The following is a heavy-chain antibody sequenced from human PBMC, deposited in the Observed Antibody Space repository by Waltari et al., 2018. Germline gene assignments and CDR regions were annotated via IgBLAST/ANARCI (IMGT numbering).Heavy chain of an antibody. CDR3: ARERAYYYDSSGYSDY. V-gene: IGHV3-7*01. D-gene: IGHD3-22*01. CDR2: IKQDGSEK. CDR1: GFPFGSFG. Sequence: EVQLVESGGGLFKPGGPLRLSVPASGFPFGSFGLSWVRQAPGKGLEWVANIKQDGSEKYYVDSVKGRFTISRDNAKNSLYLQMNSLRAEDTAVYYCARERAYYYDSSGYSDYWGQGTLVTVSS. J-gene: IGHJ4*02.